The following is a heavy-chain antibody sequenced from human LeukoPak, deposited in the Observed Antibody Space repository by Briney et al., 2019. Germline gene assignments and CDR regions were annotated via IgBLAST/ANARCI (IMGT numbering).Heavy chain of an antibody. CDR1: GGSISSYH. CDR2: IYYSGST. Sequence: SETLSLTCTVSGGSISSYHWSWIRQPPGKGLEWIGYIYYSGSTYYNPSLKSRVTISVDTSKNQFSLKLSSVTAADTAVYYCARGGYDFWSGYYIPSYYYGMDVWGQGTTVTVSS. D-gene: IGHD3-3*01. J-gene: IGHJ6*02. V-gene: IGHV4-59*06. CDR3: ARGGYDFWSGYYIPSYYYGMDV.